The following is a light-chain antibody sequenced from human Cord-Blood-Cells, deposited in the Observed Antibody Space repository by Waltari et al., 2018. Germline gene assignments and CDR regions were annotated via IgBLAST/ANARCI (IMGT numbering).Light chain of an antibody. CDR1: NIGSKS. Sequence: SYVLTQPPSVSVAPGQTARLTCGGNNIGSKSVTWYQQKPGQAPVLVVYDDSDRPSGIPERFSGSNSGNTATLTISRVEAGDEADYYCQVWDSSSDHPYVFGTGTKVTVL. J-gene: IGLJ1*01. CDR2: DDS. CDR3: QVWDSSSDHPYV. V-gene: IGLV3-21*02.